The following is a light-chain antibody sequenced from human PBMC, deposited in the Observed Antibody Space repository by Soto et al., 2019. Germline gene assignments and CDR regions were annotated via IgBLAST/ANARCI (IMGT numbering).Light chain of an antibody. CDR3: GSYTTFSSYV. Sequence: QSALTQPASVSGSPGQSITISCTGTSSDVGSYIYVSWYQHHPGKAPKLMIYDVSNRPSGVSNRFSGSKSGNTASLTISGLQAEDEAEYYCGSYTTFSSYVFGTGTKLTVL. V-gene: IGLV2-14*01. CDR2: DVS. J-gene: IGLJ1*01. CDR1: SSDVGSYIY.